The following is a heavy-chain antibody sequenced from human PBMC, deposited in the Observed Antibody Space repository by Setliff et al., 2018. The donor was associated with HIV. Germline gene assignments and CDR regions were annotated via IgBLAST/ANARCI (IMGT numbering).Heavy chain of an antibody. Sequence: PSETLSLTCAVYGGSFSDYHWSWIRQAPRKRLEWIGEVYDSGSTNYNPSLKSRVTVTVDTSKNQFSLRLNSVTAADTAVYYCARGSKLVWGRWFDPWGQVTLVTVS. CDR2: VYDSGST. V-gene: IGHV4-34*01. D-gene: IGHD6-6*01. J-gene: IGHJ5*02. CDR1: GGSFSDYH. CDR3: ARGSKLVWGRWFDP.